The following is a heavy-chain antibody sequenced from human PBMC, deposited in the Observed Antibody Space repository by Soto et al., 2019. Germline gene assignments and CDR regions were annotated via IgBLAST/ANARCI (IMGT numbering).Heavy chain of an antibody. J-gene: IGHJ3*02. CDR1: GYTFTSSG. CDR2: ISAYNGNT. V-gene: IGHV1-18*01. CDR3: ARGGYYGSGVRPATFDI. D-gene: IGHD3-10*01. Sequence: ASVKVSCKASGYTFTSSGISWVRQAPGQGLEWMGWISAYNGNTNYAQKLQGRVTMTTDTSTSTAYMELRSLRSDDTAVYYCARGGYYGSGVRPATFDIWGQGTMVTVSS.